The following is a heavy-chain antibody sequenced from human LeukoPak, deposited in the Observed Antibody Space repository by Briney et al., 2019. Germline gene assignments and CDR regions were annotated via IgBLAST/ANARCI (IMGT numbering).Heavy chain of an antibody. D-gene: IGHD3-10*01. CDR1: GFIFSSYG. V-gene: IGHV3-33*01. CDR2: IWYDGSKE. J-gene: IGHJ6*03. CDR3: ARDRYYGSVNYYHYYYMDV. Sequence: GGSLRLSCAASGFIFSSYGMHWVRQAPGKGLEWVAVIWYDGSKEYYTDSVKGRFTISRDNSKNTLYLQMNSLRAEDTAVYYCARDRYYGSVNYYHYYYMDVWGKGTTVTVSS.